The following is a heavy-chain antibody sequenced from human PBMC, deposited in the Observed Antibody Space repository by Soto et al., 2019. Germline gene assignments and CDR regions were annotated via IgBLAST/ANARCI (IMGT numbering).Heavy chain of an antibody. D-gene: IGHD3-10*01. J-gene: IGHJ6*02. Sequence: QVQLVESGGGVVQPGRSLRLSCAASGFTFSSYGMHWVRQAPGKGLEWVAVISYDGSNKYYADSVKGRFTISRDNSKNTLYLQMNSLRAEDTAVYYCAKDLNTMVRGVIIRVGMDVWGQGTTVTVSS. V-gene: IGHV3-30*18. CDR2: ISYDGSNK. CDR1: GFTFSSYG. CDR3: AKDLNTMVRGVIIRVGMDV.